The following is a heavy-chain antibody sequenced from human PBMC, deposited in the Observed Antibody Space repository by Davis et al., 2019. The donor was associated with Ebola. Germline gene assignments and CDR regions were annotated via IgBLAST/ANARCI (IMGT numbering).Heavy chain of an antibody. Sequence: GESLKISCAASGFTFSSYAMHWVRQAPGKGLEWVAVISYDGSNKYYADSVKGRFTISRDNSKNTLYLQMNSLRVEDTAVYYCVRDSGHYSHDYWGHGTLVTVSS. D-gene: IGHD2-21*01. CDR2: ISYDGSNK. V-gene: IGHV3-30-3*01. J-gene: IGHJ4*01. CDR3: VRDSGHYSHDY. CDR1: GFTFSSYA.